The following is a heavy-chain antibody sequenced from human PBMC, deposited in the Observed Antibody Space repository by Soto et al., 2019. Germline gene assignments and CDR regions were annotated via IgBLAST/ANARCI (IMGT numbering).Heavy chain of an antibody. J-gene: IGHJ5*02. CDR3: AREGNSFRTGGGGNWFDP. CDR2: IYTSGST. V-gene: IGHV4-4*07. Sequence: QVQLQESGPGLVKPSETLSLTCTVSGGSISSYYWSWIRQPAGKGLEWIGRIYTSGSTNYNPSLTGRVPRSVDTSKNQFSLKLSSGTAADTAVYYCAREGNSFRTGGGGNWFDPWGQGTLVTVSS. D-gene: IGHD5-18*01. CDR1: GGSISSYY.